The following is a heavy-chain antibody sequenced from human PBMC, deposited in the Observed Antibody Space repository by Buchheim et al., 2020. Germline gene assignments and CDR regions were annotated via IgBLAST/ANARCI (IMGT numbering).Heavy chain of an antibody. V-gene: IGHV3-23*01. CDR2: ISASGAGT. CDR3: AKNSVHGDWPEY. CDR1: GFTFTTSP. D-gene: IGHD4-17*01. J-gene: IGHJ4*02. Sequence: EVQLLESGGGLVQPGGSQRISCAASGFTFTTSPMSWVRQAPGKGLEWVSAISASGAGTSYADSVKGRFTMCRDNSKHTQYLQMNSLRVEDTAVYYCAKNSVHGDWPEYWGQGTL.